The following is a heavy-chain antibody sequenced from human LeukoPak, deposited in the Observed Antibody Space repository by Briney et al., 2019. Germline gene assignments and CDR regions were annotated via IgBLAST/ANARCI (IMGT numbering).Heavy chain of an antibody. CDR3: ARDRVTIFGVVTPYYYGMDV. CDR1: GGTFSSYA. CDR2: IIPIFGTA. D-gene: IGHD3-3*01. J-gene: IGHJ6*02. Sequence: SVKVSCKASGGTFSSYAISWVRQAPGQGLEWMGGIIPIFGTANYAQKFQGRVTITADESTSTAYMELSSLRSEDTAVYYCARDRVTIFGVVTPYYYGMDVWGQGTTVTVSS. V-gene: IGHV1-69*13.